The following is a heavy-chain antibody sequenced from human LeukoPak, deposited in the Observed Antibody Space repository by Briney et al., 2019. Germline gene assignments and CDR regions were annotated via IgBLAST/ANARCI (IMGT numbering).Heavy chain of an antibody. D-gene: IGHD6-13*01. V-gene: IGHV3-21*01. CDR2: ISSSSSYI. CDR3: ARGWPNDAFDI. J-gene: IGHJ3*02. CDR1: GFTFSSYR. Sequence: AGGSLRLSCAASGFTFSSYRMNWVRQAPGKGLEWVSSISSSSSYIYYADSVKGRFTISRDNAKNSLYLQMNSLRAEDTAVYYCARGWPNDAFDIWGQGTMVTVSS.